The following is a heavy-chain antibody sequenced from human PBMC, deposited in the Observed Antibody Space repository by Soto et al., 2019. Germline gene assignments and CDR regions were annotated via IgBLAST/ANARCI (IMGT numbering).Heavy chain of an antibody. CDR3: TTDSYSTITIVRFDY. J-gene: IGHJ4*01. D-gene: IGHD2-21*01. CDR1: GFTCSSYA. CDR2: ISSNGGST. Sequence: VGSLRLSCSASGFTCSSYAMHWVRQAPGKGLEYVSAISSNGGSTYYADSVKGRFTISRDNSKNTLYLQMNSLKIEDTAVYYCTTDSYSTITIVRFDYWGHGTLVTVSS. V-gene: IGHV3-64*04.